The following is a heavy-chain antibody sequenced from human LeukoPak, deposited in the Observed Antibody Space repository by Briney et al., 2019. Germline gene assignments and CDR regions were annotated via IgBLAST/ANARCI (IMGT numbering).Heavy chain of an antibody. CDR1: GYTLTELS. J-gene: IGHJ4*02. CDR2: FDPEDGET. V-gene: IGHV1-24*01. D-gene: IGHD3-22*01. CDR3: ATPGGYYDSSGSRIGY. Sequence: ASVKVSCKVSGYTLTELSMHWVRQAPGKGLEWMGGFDPEDGETIYAQKFQGRVTMTEDTSTGTAYMELSSLRSEDTAVYYCATPGGYYDSSGSRIGYWGQGTLVTVSS.